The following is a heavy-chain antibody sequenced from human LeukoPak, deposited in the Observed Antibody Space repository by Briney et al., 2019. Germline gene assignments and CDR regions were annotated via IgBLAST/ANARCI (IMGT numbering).Heavy chain of an antibody. CDR1: GGSISSSSYY. J-gene: IGHJ4*02. V-gene: IGHV4-39*01. Sequence: SETLSLTCTVSGGSISSSSYYWGWIRQPPGKGLEWIGSIYYSGSTYYNPSLKSRVTISVDTSKNQFSLKLSSVTAADTAAYYCASTSRDGYNLKDYWGQGTLVTVSS. CDR3: ASTSRDGYNLKDY. D-gene: IGHD5-24*01. CDR2: IYYSGST.